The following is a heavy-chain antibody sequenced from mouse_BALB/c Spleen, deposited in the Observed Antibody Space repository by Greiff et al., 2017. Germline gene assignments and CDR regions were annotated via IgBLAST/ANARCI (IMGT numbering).Heavy chain of an antibody. CDR3: ERCYRYDVGYAMDY. V-gene: IGHV5-9-4*01. J-gene: IGHJ4*01. CDR2: ISSGGSYT. Sequence: EVQLVESGGGLVKPGGSLKLSCAASGFTFSSYSMPWVRQAPEKRLEWVAEISSGGSYTYYPDNLTGRFTIARDNAKNTLYLEKSSLRSEDTAMYYCERCYRYDVGYAMDYWGQGTSVTVSS. CDR1: GFTFSSYS. D-gene: IGHD2-14*01.